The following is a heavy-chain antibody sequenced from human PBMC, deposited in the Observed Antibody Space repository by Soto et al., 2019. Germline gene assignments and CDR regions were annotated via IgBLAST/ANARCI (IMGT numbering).Heavy chain of an antibody. CDR2: IRSKAYGGTT. J-gene: IGHJ6*02. Sequence: GGSLRLSCTASGFTFGDYAMSWFRQAPGKGLEWVGFIRSKAYGGTTEYDASVKGRFTISRDDSKSIAYLQMNSLKTGDTAVYYCTRVPLMTDFYYYYYGMDVWGQGTTVTVSS. V-gene: IGHV3-49*03. CDR3: TRVPLMTDFYYYYYGMDV. CDR1: GFTFGDYA.